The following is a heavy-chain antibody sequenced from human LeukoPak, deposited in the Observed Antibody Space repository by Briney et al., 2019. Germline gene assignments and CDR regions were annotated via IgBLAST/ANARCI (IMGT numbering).Heavy chain of an antibody. Sequence: GGSLRLCCEASGFTFRTYWMSWVRQAPGKGLEWVANIHQDGNEKYYVDSVKGRFTISRDNAKNSLYLQMNSLRVEDTAVYYCARGDDFSGDYWGQGTLVTVSS. CDR2: IHQDGNEK. CDR3: ARGDDFSGDY. D-gene: IGHD2-21*02. V-gene: IGHV3-7*04. CDR1: GFTFRTYW. J-gene: IGHJ4*02.